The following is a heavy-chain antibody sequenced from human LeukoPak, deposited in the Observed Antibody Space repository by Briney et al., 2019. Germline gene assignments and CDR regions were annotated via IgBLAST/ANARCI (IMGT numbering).Heavy chain of an antibody. CDR2: TYYRSKWYS. CDR1: GDSVSSNSAA. D-gene: IGHD1-14*01. J-gene: IGHJ3*01. V-gene: IGHV6-1*01. Sequence: SQTLSLTCAVSGDSVSSNSAAWNWIRQSPSRGLEWLGRTYYRSKWYSDYAVSVKSRITINPDTSKNQFSLQLNSVTPEDTAVYYCVRDDGIGLDAFDVWSPGTMVTVSS. CDR3: VRDDGIGLDAFDV.